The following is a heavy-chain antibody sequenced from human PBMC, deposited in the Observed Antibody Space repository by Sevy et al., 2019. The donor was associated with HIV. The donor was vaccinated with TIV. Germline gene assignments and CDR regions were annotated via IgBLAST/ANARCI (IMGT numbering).Heavy chain of an antibody. V-gene: IGHV1-46*03. Sequence: ASVKVSCKASGYTFTSYYLHWVRQVPRQGLEWMGIINPSGGSTNYAQKFQGRVTMTRDTSTTTVYMELSSLRSEDTAVYYCGRTSPKGGFDYWGQGTLVTVSS. J-gene: IGHJ4*02. CDR2: INPSGGST. CDR3: GRTSPKGGFDY. CDR1: GYTFTSYY. D-gene: IGHD3-16*01.